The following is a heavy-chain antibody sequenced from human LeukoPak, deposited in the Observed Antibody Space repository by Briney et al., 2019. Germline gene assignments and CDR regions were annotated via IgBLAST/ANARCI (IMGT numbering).Heavy chain of an antibody. CDR3: AKARGYLDY. CDR1: GFTFSSYA. J-gene: IGHJ4*02. V-gene: IGHV3-23*01. CDR2: ISGSGDST. Sequence: SGGSLRLSCAASGFTFSSYAMSWVRQAPGKGLEWVSAISGSGDSTYYADSVKGRFTISRDNSKNTLYLQMNSLRADDTAVYYCAKARGYLDYWGQGTLVTVSS. D-gene: IGHD3-16*01.